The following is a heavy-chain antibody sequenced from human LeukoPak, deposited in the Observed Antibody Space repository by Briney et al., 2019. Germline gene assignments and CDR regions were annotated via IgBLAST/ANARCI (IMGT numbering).Heavy chain of an antibody. CDR3: AKRRSRNTGPFDS. V-gene: IGHV3-23*01. CDR2: SSGPNT. D-gene: IGHD6-13*01. CDR1: GITVSRDA. Sequence: GGSLRLSCVASGITVSRDAMTWVRQAPGKGLEWITASSGPNTYYADSVRGRFTISRDDSKNTVYLRMNSLRAEDTAVYYCAKRRSRNTGPFDSWGPGTLIAVSP. J-gene: IGHJ4*03.